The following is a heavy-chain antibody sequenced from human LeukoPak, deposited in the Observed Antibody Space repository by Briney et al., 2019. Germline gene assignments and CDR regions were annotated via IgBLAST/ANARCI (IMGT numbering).Heavy chain of an antibody. D-gene: IGHD3-3*01. Sequence: ASVKVSCKASGYTFTSYDINWVRQATGQGLEWMGWMNPNSGNTGYAQKFQGRVTITRNTSISTAYMELSSLRSEDTAVYYCARVGEIIKYYDFWSGYYTADYWGQGTLVTVSS. CDR2: MNPNSGNT. J-gene: IGHJ4*02. CDR3: ARVGEIIKYYDFWSGYYTADY. CDR1: GYTFTSYD. V-gene: IGHV1-8*03.